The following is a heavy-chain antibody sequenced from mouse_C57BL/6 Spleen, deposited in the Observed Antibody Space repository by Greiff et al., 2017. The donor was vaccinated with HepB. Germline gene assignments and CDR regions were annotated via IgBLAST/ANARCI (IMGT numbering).Heavy chain of an antibody. J-gene: IGHJ4*01. CDR3: ARGIYYDYAMDY. D-gene: IGHD2-4*01. Sequence: ESGPGLVKPSQSLSLTCSVTGYSITSGYYWNWIRQFPGNKLEWMGYISYDGSNNYNPSLKNRISITRDTSKNQFFLKLNSVTTEDTATYYCARGIYYDYAMDYWGQGTSVTVSS. CDR1: GYSITSGYY. CDR2: ISYDGSN. V-gene: IGHV3-6*01.